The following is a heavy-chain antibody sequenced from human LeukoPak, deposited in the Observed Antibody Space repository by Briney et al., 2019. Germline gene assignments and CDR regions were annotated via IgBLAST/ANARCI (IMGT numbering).Heavy chain of an antibody. V-gene: IGHV4-59*08. D-gene: IGHD3-10*01. CDR2: IYYSGST. CDR3: ARPSLMVRGVIGYFDY. Sequence: PSETPSLTCTVSGGSISSYYWSWIRQPPGKGLEWIGYIYYSGSTNYNPSLKSRVTISVDTFKNQFSLKLSSVTAADTAVYYCARPSLMVRGVIGYFDYWGQGTLVTVSS. CDR1: GGSISSYY. J-gene: IGHJ4*02.